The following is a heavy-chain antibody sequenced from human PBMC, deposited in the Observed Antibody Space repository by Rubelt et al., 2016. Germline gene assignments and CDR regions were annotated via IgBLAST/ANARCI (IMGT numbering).Heavy chain of an antibody. CDR1: GGSISSGGYY. Sequence: QVQLQQWGAGLLKPSQTLSLTCTVSGGSISSGGYYWSWIRQHPGKGLEWIGYIYYSGSTSYNPSRKSRVTITVDRSKNQFSLKLSSVTAADTAVYYCARVHDGGYSDYWGQGTLVTVSS. V-gene: IGHV4-31*03. J-gene: IGHJ4*02. CDR3: ARVHDGGYSDY. D-gene: IGHD3-22*01. CDR2: IYYSGST.